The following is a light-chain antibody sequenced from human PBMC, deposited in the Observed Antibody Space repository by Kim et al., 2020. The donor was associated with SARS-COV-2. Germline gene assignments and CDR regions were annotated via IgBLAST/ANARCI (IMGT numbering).Light chain of an antibody. CDR2: RTS. V-gene: IGKV1-39*01. CDR1: SGW. Sequence: SGWLNWYQQRPGKAPHLLIYRTSTLQTGVPPRFSGSASGTDFTLTINTLQPEDFATYYCQQSYNFPRTFSQGTRVDIK. J-gene: IGKJ1*01. CDR3: QQSYNFPRT.